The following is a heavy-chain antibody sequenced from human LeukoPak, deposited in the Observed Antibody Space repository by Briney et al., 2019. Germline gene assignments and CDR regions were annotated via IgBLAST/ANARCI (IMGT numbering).Heavy chain of an antibody. D-gene: IGHD6-19*01. CDR3: ARANGSGWYGDYFDY. CDR2: IYYSGST. J-gene: IGHJ4*02. Sequence: SETLSLTCTVSGGSTSSYYWSWIRQPPGKGLEWIGYIYYSGSTNYNPSLKSRVTISVDTSKNQFSLKLSSVTAADTAVYYCARANGSGWYGDYFDYWGQGTLVTVSS. V-gene: IGHV4-59*01. CDR1: GGSTSSYY.